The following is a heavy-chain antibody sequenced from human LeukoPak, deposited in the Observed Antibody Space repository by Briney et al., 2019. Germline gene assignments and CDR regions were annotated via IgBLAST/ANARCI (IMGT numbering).Heavy chain of an antibody. CDR1: GFTFSDSA. Sequence: GGSLRLSCAASGFTFSDSAMHWVRQASGKGLEWVGRIRSKAKNYATEFAASVKGRFIISRDDSKNMAYLQMNSLKTEDTAVYYCTRPGSGSSRDYWGQGTLVTVSS. CDR3: TRPGSGSSRDY. J-gene: IGHJ4*02. CDR2: IRSKAKNYAT. D-gene: IGHD3-10*01. V-gene: IGHV3-73*01.